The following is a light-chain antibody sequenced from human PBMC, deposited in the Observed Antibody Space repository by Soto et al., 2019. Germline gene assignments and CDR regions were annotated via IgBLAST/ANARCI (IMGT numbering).Light chain of an antibody. CDR2: EVS. V-gene: IGLV2-23*02. CDR1: SSDVGSYNF. CDR3: CSYAGISTLL. Sequence: QSALTQPASVSGSPGQSITISCTGTSSDVGSYNFVSWYQHHAGNAHKLMIYEVSKRPSGDSNRFSGSKAGTTASLTSSGLQAEDEEYYYGCSYAGISTLLFGGGTKLTVL. J-gene: IGLJ3*02.